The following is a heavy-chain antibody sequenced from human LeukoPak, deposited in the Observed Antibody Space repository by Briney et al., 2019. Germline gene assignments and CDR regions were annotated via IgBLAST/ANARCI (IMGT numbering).Heavy chain of an antibody. V-gene: IGHV3-21*06. CDR2: VTSSGRYI. D-gene: IGHD1-26*01. CDR1: GFTFSDYS. CDR3: ARDPYSGNYGAYYYYMDV. Sequence: GGSLRLSCAASGFTFSDYSMNWVRQAPGKGLEWISSVTSSGRYIYYADSVKGRFTISRDNAKNSLYLQMDSLRVEDTAEYYCARDPYSGNYGAYYYYMDVWGKGTTVTVSS. J-gene: IGHJ6*03.